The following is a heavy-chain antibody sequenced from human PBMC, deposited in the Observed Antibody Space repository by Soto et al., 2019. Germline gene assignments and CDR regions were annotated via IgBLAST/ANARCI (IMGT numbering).Heavy chain of an antibody. CDR3: ARAASKNVLRFLEWFSHMDV. Sequence: SETLSLTCTVSGGSISSGGYYWSWIRQHPGKGLDWIGYIYYSGSTYYNPSLKSRVTISVDTSNNQFSLKLSFVTAADTAVYYCARAASKNVLRFLEWFSHMDVWGQGTTVTVSS. V-gene: IGHV4-31*03. J-gene: IGHJ6*02. CDR1: GGSISSGGYY. D-gene: IGHD3-3*01. CDR2: IYYSGST.